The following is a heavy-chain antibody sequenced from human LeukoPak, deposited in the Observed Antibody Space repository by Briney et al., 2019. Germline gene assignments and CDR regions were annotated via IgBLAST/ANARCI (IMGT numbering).Heavy chain of an antibody. CDR1: GYTFTGYY. CDR2: INPSGGST. J-gene: IGHJ4*02. Sequence: ASVKVSCKASGYTFTGYYMHWVRQAPGQGLEWMGIINPSGGSTSYAQKFQGRVTMTRDMSTSTVYMELSSLRSEDTAVYYCASGPPRDLSFDYWGQGTLVTVSS. V-gene: IGHV1-46*01. CDR3: ASGPPRDLSFDY.